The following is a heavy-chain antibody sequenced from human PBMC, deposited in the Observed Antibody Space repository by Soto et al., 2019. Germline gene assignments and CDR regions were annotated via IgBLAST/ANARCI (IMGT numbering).Heavy chain of an antibody. CDR1: GYTFISYG. CDR2: ISPYNGNT. J-gene: IGHJ3*02. Sequence: HVQLVQSGAEVKKPGASLKVSCKASGYTFISYGVSWGRQAPGQGLEWLGWISPYNGNTNYAQKFQGRITMTTDTSTSTVYMDLRSLRTADTAVYYCARDQTKWLTDAFDIWGQGTMVVVSS. V-gene: IGHV1-18*01. CDR3: ARDQTKWLTDAFDI. D-gene: IGHD5-12*01.